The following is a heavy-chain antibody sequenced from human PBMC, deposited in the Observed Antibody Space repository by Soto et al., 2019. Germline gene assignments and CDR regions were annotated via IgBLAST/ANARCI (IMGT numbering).Heavy chain of an antibody. Sequence: QVQLQQWGAGLLKPSETLSLTCAVYGGSFSGYYWSWIRQPPGKGLEWIGEINHSGSTNYNPSLKSRVTISVDTSKNPFSLKLSSVTAADTAVYYCARGGDYSGVDYCGQGTLVTVSS. J-gene: IGHJ4*02. CDR3: ARGGDYSGVDY. V-gene: IGHV4-34*01. CDR2: INHSGST. D-gene: IGHD4-17*01. CDR1: GGSFSGYY.